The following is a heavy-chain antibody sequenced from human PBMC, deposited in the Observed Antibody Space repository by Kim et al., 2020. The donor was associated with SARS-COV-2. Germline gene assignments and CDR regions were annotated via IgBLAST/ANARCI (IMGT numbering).Heavy chain of an antibody. Sequence: GGSLRLSCTASGFTFGDYAMSWVRQAPGKGLEWVGFIRSKAYGGTTEYAASVKGRFTISRDDSKSIAYLQMNSLKTEDTAVYYCTSGLPRGLNWVVTAISDYWGQGTLVTVSS. J-gene: IGHJ4*02. CDR1: GFTFGDYA. CDR2: IRSKAYGGTT. D-gene: IGHD2-21*02. V-gene: IGHV3-49*04. CDR3: TSGLPRGLNWVVTAISDY.